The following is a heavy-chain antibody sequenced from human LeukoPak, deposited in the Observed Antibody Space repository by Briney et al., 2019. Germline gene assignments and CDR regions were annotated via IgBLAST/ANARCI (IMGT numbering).Heavy chain of an antibody. CDR3: VRERGSPANWNSSQFDT. J-gene: IGHJ5*02. V-gene: IGHV4-30-4*08. D-gene: IGHD1-1*01. CDR1: GGFISSGDYY. Sequence: SETLSLTCTVSGGFISSGDYYWSWIRQPPGKGLEWIGYIYYSGNTYYSPSLKSRVTISVDTSKNQFSLRLRSVTAADTAVYFCVRERGSPANWNSSQFDTCGQGTLVTVSS. CDR2: IYYSGNT.